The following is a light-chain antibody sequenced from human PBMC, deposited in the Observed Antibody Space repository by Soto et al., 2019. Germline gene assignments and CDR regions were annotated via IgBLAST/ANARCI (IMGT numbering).Light chain of an antibody. V-gene: IGKV3-20*01. CDR1: ESVSDNY. Sequence: EIVLTQSPGTLSLSPGERATLSCRASESVSDNYLAWYQQRSGQAPRLVIYGASSRASAVPDRFSGSGSGADFTLTIRRLEQEDFAVYYCQQYGSSGTFGQGTKVDIX. J-gene: IGKJ1*01. CDR3: QQYGSSGT. CDR2: GAS.